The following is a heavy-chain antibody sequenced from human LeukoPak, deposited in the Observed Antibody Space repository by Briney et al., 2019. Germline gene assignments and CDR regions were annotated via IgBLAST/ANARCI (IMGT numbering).Heavy chain of an antibody. CDR2: INSDGSST. J-gene: IGHJ3*02. D-gene: IGHD2-15*01. CDR1: GFTFSSYW. Sequence: GGSLRLSCAASGFTFSSYWMHWVRQAPGKGLVWVSRINSDGSSTSYADSVKGRFTISRDNAKNTLYLQMNSLRAEDTAVYYCARDRGYCSGGSCSHDAFDIWGQGTMVTVSS. CDR3: ARDRGYCSGGSCSHDAFDI. V-gene: IGHV3-74*01.